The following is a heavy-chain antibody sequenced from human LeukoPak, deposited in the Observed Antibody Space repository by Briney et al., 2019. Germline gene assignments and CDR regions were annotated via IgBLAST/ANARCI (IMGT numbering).Heavy chain of an antibody. D-gene: IGHD5-18*01. Sequence: ESLRLSCAASGFTFSSYAMHWVRQAPGKGLEWVSAISGSGGSTYYADSVKGRFTISRDNSKNTLYLQMNSLRAEDTAVYYCAKYFSEDTAMVVFDYWGQGTLVTVSS. CDR3: AKYFSEDTAMVVFDY. CDR2: ISGSGGST. V-gene: IGHV3-23*01. CDR1: GFTFSSYA. J-gene: IGHJ4*02.